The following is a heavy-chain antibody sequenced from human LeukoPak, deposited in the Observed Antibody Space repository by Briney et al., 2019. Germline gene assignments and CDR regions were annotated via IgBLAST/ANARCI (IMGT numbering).Heavy chain of an antibody. CDR1: GFTFSSYA. D-gene: IGHD2-2*01. V-gene: IGHV3-23*01. CDR3: ARGPMRGNAFDI. Sequence: GVSLRLSCAASGFTFSSYAMTWVRQAPGKGLEWVSGVSGSGGSTYYADSVKGRFTISRDNSKNTLSLQMNSLRAEDTAVYYCARGPMRGNAFDIWGQGTMVTVSS. CDR2: VSGSGGST. J-gene: IGHJ3*02.